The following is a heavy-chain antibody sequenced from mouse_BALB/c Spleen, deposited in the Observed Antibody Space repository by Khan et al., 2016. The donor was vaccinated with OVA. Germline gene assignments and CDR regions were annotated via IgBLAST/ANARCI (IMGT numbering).Heavy chain of an antibody. V-gene: IGHV9-3-1*01. J-gene: IGHJ4*01. Sequence: QIQLVQSGPELKKPGETVEISCKASGYTFTNYGMNWVKQSPGKALKWMGWINTYTGEPTYADDFKGRVAFSLETSASTAYLQINNLTNEDTATYFCARPPYFSYTLDYWGQGTSVTVSS. CDR1: GYTFTNYG. CDR3: ARPPYFSYTLDY. D-gene: IGHD2-10*01. CDR2: INTYTGEP.